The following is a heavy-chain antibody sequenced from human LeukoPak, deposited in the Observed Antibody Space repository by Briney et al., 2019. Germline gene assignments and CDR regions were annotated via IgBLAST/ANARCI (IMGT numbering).Heavy chain of an antibody. Sequence: SETLSLTCTVSGGSISSGFYYWSWIRQPAGKGLEWIGRIYSIGSTNYNPSLKSRVSISVDTSKNHFSLNLSSVTAADTAVYYCASTHSNGGAFDIWGQGTVVTVSS. CDR3: ASTHSNGGAFDI. CDR2: IYSIGST. J-gene: IGHJ3*02. V-gene: IGHV4-61*02. D-gene: IGHD2-8*01. CDR1: GGSISSGFYY.